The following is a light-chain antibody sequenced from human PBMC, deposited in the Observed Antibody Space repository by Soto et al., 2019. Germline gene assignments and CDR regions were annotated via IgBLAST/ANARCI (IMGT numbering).Light chain of an antibody. CDR3: AAWDNSLTGYV. J-gene: IGLJ1*01. V-gene: IGLV1-47*01. Sequence: QSGLTQPPSASGTPGQRVTISCSRSSSNIGSNYVYWYQQVPGTAPKLLIYRNSQRPSGVPDRFSDSKSGTSASLAISGLRSEDEADYFCAAWDNSLTGYVFGTGTKVTVL. CDR2: RNS. CDR1: SSNIGSNY.